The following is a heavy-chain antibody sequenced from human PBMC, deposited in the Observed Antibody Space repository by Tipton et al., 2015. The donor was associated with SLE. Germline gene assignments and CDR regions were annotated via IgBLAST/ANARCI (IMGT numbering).Heavy chain of an antibody. J-gene: IGHJ4*02. CDR2: IDYSGST. CDR1: GGSLSSADYY. D-gene: IGHD3-16*01. V-gene: IGHV4-30-4*01. Sequence: TLSLTCSVSGGSLSSADYYWSWIRQPPGKGLEWIGSIDYSGSTNYNPSLKSRVTISVDTSKNQFSLKLSSVTAADTAVYYCARDVTGDGLDWGQGTLVTVSS. CDR3: ARDVTGDGLD.